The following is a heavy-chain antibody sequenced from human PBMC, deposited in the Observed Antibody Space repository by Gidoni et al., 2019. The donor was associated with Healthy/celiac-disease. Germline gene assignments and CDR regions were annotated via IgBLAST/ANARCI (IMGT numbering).Heavy chain of an antibody. CDR1: GGSISSSY. V-gene: IGHV4-59*01. CDR3: ARDGDIEEGWFDP. CDR2: IYYSGST. J-gene: IGHJ5*02. D-gene: IGHD2-15*01. Sequence: QVQLQESGPGLVTPSETLSLTCTVSGGSISSSYWSWIRQPPGKGLEWIGYIYYSGSTNYNPSLKSRVTISVDTSKNQFSLKLSSVTAADTAVYYCARDGDIEEGWFDPWGQGTLVTVSS.